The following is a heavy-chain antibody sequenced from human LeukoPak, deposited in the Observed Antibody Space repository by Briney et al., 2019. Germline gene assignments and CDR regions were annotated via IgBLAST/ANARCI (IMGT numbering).Heavy chain of an antibody. V-gene: IGHV1-69*05. Sequence: SVKVSCKASGGTFSSYAISWVRQAPGQRLEWMGRIIPIFGTANYAQKFQGRVTITTDESTSTAYMELSSLRSEDTAVYYCARDLRSYGRAFDIWGQGTMVTVSS. CDR3: ARDLRSYGRAFDI. J-gene: IGHJ3*02. CDR1: GGTFSSYA. D-gene: IGHD5-18*01. CDR2: IIPIFGTA.